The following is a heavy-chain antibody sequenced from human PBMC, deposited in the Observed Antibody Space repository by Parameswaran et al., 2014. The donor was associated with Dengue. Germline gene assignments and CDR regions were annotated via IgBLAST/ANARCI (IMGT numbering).Heavy chain of an antibody. D-gene: IGHD3-22*01. CDR2: IYPGDSDT. CDR3: ARGYYDSSGYPYYFDY. Sequence: PGASVKVSCKGSGYSFTSYWIGWVRQMPGKGLEWMGIIYPGDSDTRYSPSFQGQVTISADKSISTAYLQWSSLKASDTAMYYCARGYYDSSGYPYYFDYWGQGTLVTVSS. V-gene: IGHV5-51*01. J-gene: IGHJ4*02. CDR1: GYSFTSYW.